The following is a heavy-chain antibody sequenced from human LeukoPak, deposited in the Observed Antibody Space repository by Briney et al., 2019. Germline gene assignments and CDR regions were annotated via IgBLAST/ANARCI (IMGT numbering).Heavy chain of an antibody. CDR3: ARVSWDSSNWYSAFDI. CDR1: GGSISSGGYS. V-gene: IGHV4-30-2*01. Sequence: PSETLSLTCAVSGGSISSGGYSWSWTRQPPGKGLEWIGYIYHSGSTYYNPSLKSRVTISVDRSKNQFSLKLSSVTAADTAVYYCARVSWDSSNWYSAFDIWGQGTMVTVSS. J-gene: IGHJ3*02. D-gene: IGHD6-13*01. CDR2: IYHSGST.